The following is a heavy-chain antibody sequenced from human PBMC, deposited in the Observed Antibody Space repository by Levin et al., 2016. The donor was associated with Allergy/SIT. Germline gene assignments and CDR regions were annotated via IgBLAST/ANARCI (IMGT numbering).Heavy chain of an antibody. Sequence: WIRQPPGKGLEWIGYIYYSGSTNYNPSLKSRVTISVDTSKNQFSLKLSSVTAADTAVYYCARSLAPSNYVAFDIWGQGTMVTVSS. CDR3: ARSLAPSNYVAFDI. CDR2: IYYSGST. D-gene: IGHD4-11*01. J-gene: IGHJ3*02. V-gene: IGHV4-59*01.